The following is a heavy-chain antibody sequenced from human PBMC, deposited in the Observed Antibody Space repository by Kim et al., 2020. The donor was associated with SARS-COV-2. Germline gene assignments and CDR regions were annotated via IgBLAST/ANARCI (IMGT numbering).Heavy chain of an antibody. J-gene: IGHJ4*02. Sequence: MSDSGGRTHYADSVKGRFTIARDNSKSTLFLQMNSLRAEDTAVYYCEASDYWGQGPLVTVSS. CDR2: MSDSGGRT. CDR3: EASDY. V-gene: IGHV3-23*01.